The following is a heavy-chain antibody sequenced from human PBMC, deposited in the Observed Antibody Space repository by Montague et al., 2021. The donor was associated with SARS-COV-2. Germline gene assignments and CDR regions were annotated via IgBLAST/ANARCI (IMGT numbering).Heavy chain of an antibody. V-gene: IGHV2-70*01. Sequence: PALVKPTQTLTLTCTFSGFSLSTSGMCVSWIRQPPGKALEWLALXDRDDDKYYSTSLKTRLTISKDTSKNQVVLTMTNMDPVDTATYYCARINSDPLDYYYYGMDVWGQGTTVTVSS. CDR3: ARINSDPLDYYYYGMDV. CDR1: GFSLSTSGMC. J-gene: IGHJ6*02. D-gene: IGHD1-1*01. CDR2: XDRDDDK.